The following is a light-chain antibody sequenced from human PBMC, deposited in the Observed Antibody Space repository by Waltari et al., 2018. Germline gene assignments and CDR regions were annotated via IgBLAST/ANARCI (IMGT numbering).Light chain of an antibody. CDR2: DVK. V-gene: IGLV2-14*03. CDR3: SSYAVTATLL. Sequence: QSVLTQPASVSGSPGQSITISCTGTRGEVGGYDYVSWYQQQPGKAPKLMIYDVKNRPSGVFNRFAASKSGDTASLTISGLQAEDEADYYCSSYAVTATLLFGGGTTLTVL. CDR1: RGEVGGYDY. J-gene: IGLJ2*01.